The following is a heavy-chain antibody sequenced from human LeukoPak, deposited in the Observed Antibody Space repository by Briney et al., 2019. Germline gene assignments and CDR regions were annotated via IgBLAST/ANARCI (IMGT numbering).Heavy chain of an antibody. J-gene: IGHJ5*02. V-gene: IGHV4-39*01. CDR3: ARLKEVVTPRGINWFDP. CDR2: IYYSGST. Sequence: PSETLSLTCTVSGGSISSSSYYWGWIRQPPGKGLEWIGSIYYSGSTYYNPSLKSRVTISVDTSKNQFSLKLSSVTAADTAVYYCARLKEVVTPRGINWFDPWGQGTLVTVSS. D-gene: IGHD3-22*01. CDR1: GGSISSSSYY.